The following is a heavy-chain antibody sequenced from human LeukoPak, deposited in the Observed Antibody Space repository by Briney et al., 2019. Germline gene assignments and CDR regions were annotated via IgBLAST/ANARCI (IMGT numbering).Heavy chain of an antibody. D-gene: IGHD3-3*01. Sequence: SETLSLTCAVYGASFSGYYWSWIRQPPGKGLEWIGEINHSGSTNYNPSLKSRVTISVDTSKNQFSLKLSSVTAADTAVYYCARHYYDFWSGYYRRDAFDIWGQGTMVTVSS. CDR3: ARHYYDFWSGYYRRDAFDI. J-gene: IGHJ3*02. CDR1: GASFSGYY. CDR2: INHSGST. V-gene: IGHV4-34*01.